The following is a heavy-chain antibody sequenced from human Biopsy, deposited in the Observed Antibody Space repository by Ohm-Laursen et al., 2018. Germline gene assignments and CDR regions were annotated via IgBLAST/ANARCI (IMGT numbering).Heavy chain of an antibody. V-gene: IGHV4-59*01. CDR2: SYYSGST. CDR3: ARATNSPGWPYYYFYGMDV. D-gene: IGHD6-19*01. J-gene: IGHJ6*02. Sequence: TLSLTCTVSGGSISSDYWTWIRQTPGKGLEWIGYSYYSGSTNYNPSLKSRVTISVDTSKNQFSLRLNSVTAADTAVYYCARATNSPGWPYYYFYGMDVWGQGTTVTVSS. CDR1: GGSISSDY.